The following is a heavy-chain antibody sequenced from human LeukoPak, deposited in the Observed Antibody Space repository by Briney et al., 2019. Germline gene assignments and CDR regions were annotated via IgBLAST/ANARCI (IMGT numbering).Heavy chain of an antibody. CDR3: AREEASAADY. J-gene: IGHJ4*02. D-gene: IGHD6-13*01. V-gene: IGHV4-39*01. CDR2: IYYNGGT. Sequence: SSETLSLTCTVSGGSIISSSHYWAWIRQPPGKGLEWTGSIYYNGGTFYSPSLKSRASISVDTSKNQFSLKLSSVTAADTSVYFCAREEASAADYWGQGTLVTVSS. CDR1: GGSIISSSHY.